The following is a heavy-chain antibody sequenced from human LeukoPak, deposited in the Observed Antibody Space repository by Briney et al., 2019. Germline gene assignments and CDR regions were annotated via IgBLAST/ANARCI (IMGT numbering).Heavy chain of an antibody. CDR2: IYYRGST. D-gene: IGHD3-10*01. J-gene: IGHJ6*03. V-gene: IGHV4-39*07. CDR3: ARALNYYGSGSYYRPYYYYYYMDV. CDR1: GGPISSSSYY. Sequence: SETLSLTCTVAGGPISSSSYYWGWIRQPPGKGLEWIGSIYYRGSTYYNPSLKSRVTISVDTSKNQFSLKLSSVTAADTAVYYCARALNYYGSGSYYRPYYYYYYMDVWGKGTTVTVSS.